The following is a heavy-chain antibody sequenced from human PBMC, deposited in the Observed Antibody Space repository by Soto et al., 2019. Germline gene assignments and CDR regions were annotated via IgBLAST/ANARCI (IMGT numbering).Heavy chain of an antibody. CDR1: GFTFSSYA. Sequence: RLSCAASGFTFSSYAMHWVRQAPGKGLEWVAVISYDGSNKYYADSVKGRFTISRDNSKNTLYLQMNSLRAEDTAVYYCAREEMYYDFWSAKNWFDPWGQGTLDTVSS. CDR2: ISYDGSNK. J-gene: IGHJ5*02. V-gene: IGHV3-30-3*01. CDR3: AREEMYYDFWSAKNWFDP. D-gene: IGHD3-3*01.